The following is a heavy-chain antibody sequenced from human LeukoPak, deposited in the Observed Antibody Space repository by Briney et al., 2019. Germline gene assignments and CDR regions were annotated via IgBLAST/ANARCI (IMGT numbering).Heavy chain of an antibody. V-gene: IGHV4-59*01. CDR3: VRGGHWFDP. Sequence: PSETLSLTCTLSDGSISNYYWSWVRQPPGKGLEWIGYIYYTGGTNYDSALKSRVTMSVDTSKNQFSLKLTSVTAADTAVYYCVRGGHWFDPWGQGTLVSVSS. CDR2: IYYTGGT. CDR1: DGSISNYY. J-gene: IGHJ5*02.